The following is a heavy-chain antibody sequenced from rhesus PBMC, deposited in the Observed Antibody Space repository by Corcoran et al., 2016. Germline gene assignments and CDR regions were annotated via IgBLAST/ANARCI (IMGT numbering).Heavy chain of an antibody. V-gene: IGHV4-147*01. D-gene: IGHD5-12*01. CDR3: ARMTDTALDV. CDR1: GASISRHC. J-gene: IGHJ5-2*02. CDR2: IYGGSGST. Sequence: QVQLQESGPGLVKPSETLPLTCAVSGASISRHCWSWIRQHPGKGLKCIGYIYGGSGSTSYNPSLKSRVTISKDTSKNQFSLKLSSVTAADTAVYCCARMTDTALDVWGRGVLVTVSS.